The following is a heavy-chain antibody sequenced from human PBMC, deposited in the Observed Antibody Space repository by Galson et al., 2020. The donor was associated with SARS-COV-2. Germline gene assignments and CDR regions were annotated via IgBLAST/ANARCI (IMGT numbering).Heavy chain of an antibody. CDR1: GFTFSSYA. CDR3: ARDLGSGWLP. CDR2: ISYDGSNK. D-gene: IGHD5-12*01. V-gene: IGHV3-30-3*01. Sequence: GGSLRLSCAASGFTFSSYAMHWVRQAPGKGLEWVAVISYDGSNKYYADSVKGRFTISRDNSKNTLYLQMNSLRAEDTAVYYCARDLGSGWLPWGQGTLVTVSS. J-gene: IGHJ4*02.